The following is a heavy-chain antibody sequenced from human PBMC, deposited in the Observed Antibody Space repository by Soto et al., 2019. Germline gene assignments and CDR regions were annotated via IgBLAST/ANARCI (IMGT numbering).Heavy chain of an antibody. J-gene: IGHJ5*02. CDR3: ARDYYDSSGTDWFDP. D-gene: IGHD3-22*01. CDR1: GFTFSSYR. Sequence: LRLSCAASGFTFSSYRMNWVRQAPGKGLEWVSSISSSSSYIYYADSVKGRFTISRDNAKNSLYLQMNSLRAEDTAVYYCARDYYDSSGTDWFDPWGQGTLVTVSS. V-gene: IGHV3-21*01. CDR2: ISSSSSYI.